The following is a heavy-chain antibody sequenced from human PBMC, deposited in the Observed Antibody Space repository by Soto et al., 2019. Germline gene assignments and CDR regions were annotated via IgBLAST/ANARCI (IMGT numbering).Heavy chain of an antibody. D-gene: IGHD4-17*01. J-gene: IGHJ4*02. Sequence: PSETLSLTCIVSGSSISPYYWTWIRQPPGKGLEWIGNVYYSGSTNYNPSLKSRVTMSVDRSRNQFSLRLTSVTAADTAVYFCSRVGGYYGDYPNFDYWGQGSRVPVSS. CDR3: SRVGGYYGDYPNFDY. CDR2: VYYSGST. CDR1: GSSISPYY. V-gene: IGHV4-59*01.